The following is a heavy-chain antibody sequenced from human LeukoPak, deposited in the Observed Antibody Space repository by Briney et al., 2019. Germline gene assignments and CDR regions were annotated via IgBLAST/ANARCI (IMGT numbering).Heavy chain of an antibody. CDR1: GYTFTSYD. CDR2: MNPNNGNT. D-gene: IGHD5-18*01. V-gene: IGHV1-8*01. Sequence: ASVKFSCKASGYTFTSYDINWVRQATGQGLEWMGWMNPNNGNTGYAQKFQGRVTMTRNTSISTAYMELSSLRSEDTAVYYCARGDTWIQSYRYHALDVWGQGTKVAVSS. CDR3: ARGDTWIQSYRYHALDV. J-gene: IGHJ6*02.